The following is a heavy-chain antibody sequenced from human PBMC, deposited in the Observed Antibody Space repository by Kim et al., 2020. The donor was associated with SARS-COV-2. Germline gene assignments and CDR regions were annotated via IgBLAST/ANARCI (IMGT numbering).Heavy chain of an antibody. V-gene: IGHV4-59*01. Sequence: NPTLKSRVTISVDTSKNQFSLKLSSVTAADTAVYYCARIKGSGFTYYLDYWGQGTLVTVSS. CDR3: ARIKGSGFTYYLDY. D-gene: IGHD3-22*01. J-gene: IGHJ4*02.